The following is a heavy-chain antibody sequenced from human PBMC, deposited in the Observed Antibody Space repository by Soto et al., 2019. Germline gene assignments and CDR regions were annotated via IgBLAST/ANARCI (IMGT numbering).Heavy chain of an antibody. V-gene: IGHV4-59*01. D-gene: IGHD3-10*01. Sequence: QVQLQESGPGLVKPSETLSLTCTVSGGSISSYYWSWIRQPPGKGLEWIGDIYYSGSTNYNPSLKSRVTISVDTSKSQFSLKLSSVTAADTAVYYCARFSTVYDSGRIFDSWGQGTLVTVSS. J-gene: IGHJ4*02. CDR2: IYYSGST. CDR3: ARFSTVYDSGRIFDS. CDR1: GGSISSYY.